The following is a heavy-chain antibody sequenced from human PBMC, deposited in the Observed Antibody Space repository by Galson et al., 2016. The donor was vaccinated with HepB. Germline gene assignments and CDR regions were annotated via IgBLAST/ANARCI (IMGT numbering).Heavy chain of an antibody. V-gene: IGHV3-30-3*01. CDR2: ISYDGSNK. Sequence: SLRLSCAVSGFTFSRYAMHWVRQAPGKGLEWVAVISYDGSNKYYADSVKGRFTISSDKSKNTLYLHMNSLRAEDTAVYYCARERGSSSSNYFDYWGQGALVTVSS. J-gene: IGHJ4*02. CDR1: GFTFSRYA. CDR3: ARERGSSSSNYFDY. D-gene: IGHD6-6*01.